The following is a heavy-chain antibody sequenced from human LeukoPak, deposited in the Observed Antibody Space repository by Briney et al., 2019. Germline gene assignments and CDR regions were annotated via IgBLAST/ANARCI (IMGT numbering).Heavy chain of an antibody. CDR2: ISSGSRYI. CDR3: ATLLLGGSGSYLHLDY. D-gene: IGHD3-10*01. J-gene: IGHJ4*02. Sequence: GGSLRLSCAASGFTFSNYSMSWVRQAPGRGLEWVSSISSGSRYIYNADSVKGRFTISGGNAKNSLYLQMNSLRAEDTAVYYCATLLLGGSGSYLHLDYWGQGTLVTVSS. V-gene: IGHV3-21*01. CDR1: GFTFSNYS.